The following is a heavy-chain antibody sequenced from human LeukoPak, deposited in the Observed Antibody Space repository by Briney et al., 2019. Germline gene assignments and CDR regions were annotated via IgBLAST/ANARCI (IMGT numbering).Heavy chain of an antibody. V-gene: IGHV4-59*08. CDR1: GFTFSSYW. J-gene: IGHJ5*02. CDR3: ARHLPPFDP. Sequence: PGGSLRLSCAASGFTFSSYWMSWIRQPPGKGLEWIGYIYYSGSTNYNPSLKSRVTISVDTSKNQFSLKLSSVTAADTAVYYCARHLPPFDPWGQGTLVTVSS. CDR2: IYYSGST.